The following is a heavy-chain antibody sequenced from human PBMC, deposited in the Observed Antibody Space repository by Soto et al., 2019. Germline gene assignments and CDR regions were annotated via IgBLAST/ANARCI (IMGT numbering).Heavy chain of an antibody. CDR2: ISSSGSTI. Sequence: LRLSCAASVFTFSDYYMNWIRQAPGKGLEWVSYISSSGSTIYYADSVKGRFTISRDNAKNSLYLQMNSLRAEDTAVYYCARDFGDIVATDWSYFDYWGQGTLVTVSS. V-gene: IGHV3-11*01. D-gene: IGHD5-12*01. CDR1: VFTFSDYY. J-gene: IGHJ4*02. CDR3: ARDFGDIVATDWSYFDY.